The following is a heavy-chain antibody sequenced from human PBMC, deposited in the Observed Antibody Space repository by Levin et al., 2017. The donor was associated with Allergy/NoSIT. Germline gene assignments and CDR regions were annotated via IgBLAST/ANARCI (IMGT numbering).Heavy chain of an antibody. CDR1: GGTFSSYA. CDR3: ATICERGGYFDY. V-gene: IGHV1-69*13. D-gene: IGHD3-10*01. CDR2: IIPIFGTA. Sequence: VASVKVSCKASGGTFSSYAISWVRQAPGQGLEWMGGIIPIFGTANYAQKFQGRVTITADESTSTAYMELSSLRSEDTAVYYCATICERGGYFDYWGQGTLVTVSS. J-gene: IGHJ4*02.